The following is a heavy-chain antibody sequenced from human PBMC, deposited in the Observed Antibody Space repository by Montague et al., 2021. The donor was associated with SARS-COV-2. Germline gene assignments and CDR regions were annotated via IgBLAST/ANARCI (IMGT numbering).Heavy chain of an antibody. Sequence: SETLSLTCAVYGGSFSGYYWSWIRQPPGKGLEWIGEINHSGSTNYNPSLKSRVTISVDTSKNQFSLKLSSVTAADTAVYYCTREGYQGLWSVYYYYGMDVWGQGTTVTVSS. CDR2: INHSGST. V-gene: IGHV4-34*01. J-gene: IGHJ6*02. D-gene: IGHD2-2*01. CDR3: TREGYQGLWSVYYYYGMDV. CDR1: GGSFSGYY.